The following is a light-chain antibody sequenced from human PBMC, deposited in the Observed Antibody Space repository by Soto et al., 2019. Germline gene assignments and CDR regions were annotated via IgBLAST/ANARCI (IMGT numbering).Light chain of an antibody. J-gene: IGKJ1*01. CDR2: GAS. CDR3: QQFASSPRT. Sequence: EIVLTQSPGTLSLSPGERATLFCRASQSVATSQLAWYQQKPGQAPRLLIGASSRATGVPDRFIASGSGTDFTLTISRLEPEAFAVYYCQQFASSPRTFGRGTKVDIK. V-gene: IGKV3-20*01. CDR1: QSVATSQ.